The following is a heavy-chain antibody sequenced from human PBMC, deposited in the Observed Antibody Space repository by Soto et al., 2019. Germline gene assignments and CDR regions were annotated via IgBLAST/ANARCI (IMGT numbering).Heavy chain of an antibody. CDR1: GLTFSSYG. CDR2: ISHDGSTK. CDR3: ANPFQSSGYYYDVCYCDF. V-gene: IGHV3-30*18. D-gene: IGHD3-22*01. J-gene: IGHJ2*01. Sequence: QVHLVESGGGVVQPGRSLRLSCAASGLTFSSYGMHWGRQAPGKGLEWEAVISHDGSTKYYADSVRCRFTISRDNSNYTLTPQMHSLRPQDTALYSWANPFQSSGYYYDVCYCDFWGRGTLVTVSS.